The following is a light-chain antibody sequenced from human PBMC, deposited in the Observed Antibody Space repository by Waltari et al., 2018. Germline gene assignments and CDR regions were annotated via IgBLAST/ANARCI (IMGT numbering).Light chain of an antibody. CDR3: CSYVGSNIYWV. V-gene: IGLV2-11*01. CDR1: SSDIGDYNY. CDR2: NIN. Sequence: QSALTQPRSVSGSPGQSATIPCTGTSSDIGDYNYVSWYQHYPDKAPKLIIYNINKRPSGVPDRFSGSKSGNTASLTISGLQAEDEADYYCCSYVGSNIYWVFGGGTKLTVL. J-gene: IGLJ3*02.